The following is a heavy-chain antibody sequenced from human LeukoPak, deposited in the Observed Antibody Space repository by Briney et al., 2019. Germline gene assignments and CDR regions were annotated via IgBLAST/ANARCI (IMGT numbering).Heavy chain of an antibody. J-gene: IGHJ4*02. CDR1: GFTFNFYW. D-gene: IGHD3-10*01. CDR3: ARVRTNAYGFDY. Sequence: GRSLRLSCVGSGFTFNFYWMHWVRQAPGKGLEWVSHINDDGSRFTYADFVKGRFTHSRDNAKNTVYLQMNSLRVEDTAVYYCARVRTNAYGFDYWGQGAQVTVSS. V-gene: IGHV3-74*03. CDR2: INDDGSRF.